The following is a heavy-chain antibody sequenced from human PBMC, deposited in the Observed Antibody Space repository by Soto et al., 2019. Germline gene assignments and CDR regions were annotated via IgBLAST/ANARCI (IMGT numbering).Heavy chain of an antibody. J-gene: IGHJ4*02. Sequence: EVQLVESGGGLVQPGRSLRLSCAASGFTFDDYAMHWVRQAPGKGLEWVSGISWNSGSIGYADSVKGRFTISRDNAKNSLYLQMNSLRAEDTALYYCAKDRGLVLSFYFDYWGPGPLVTFSS. CDR2: ISWNSGSI. CDR3: AKDRGLVLSFYFDY. D-gene: IGHD6-19*01. CDR1: GFTFDDYA. V-gene: IGHV3-9*01.